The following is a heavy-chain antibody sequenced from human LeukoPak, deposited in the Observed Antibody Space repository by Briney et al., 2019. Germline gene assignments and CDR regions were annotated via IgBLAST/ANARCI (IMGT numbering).Heavy chain of an antibody. CDR2: IFGSGGNT. J-gene: IGHJ5*02. CDR3: ATDGLTGTTDGTLES. D-gene: IGHD1-20*01. V-gene: IGHV3-23*01. Sequence: GGSLRLSCAASGFTFSSYTMNWVRQAPGKGLEWVSLIFGSGGNTYYADSVKGRFTISRDNSKSTLFLEMNSLRTEDTAMYYCATDGLTGTTDGTLESWGQGTLVTVSS. CDR1: GFTFSSYT.